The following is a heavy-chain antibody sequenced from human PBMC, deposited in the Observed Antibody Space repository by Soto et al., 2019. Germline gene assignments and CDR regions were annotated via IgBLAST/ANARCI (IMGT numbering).Heavy chain of an antibody. J-gene: IGHJ4*02. D-gene: IGHD1-26*01. V-gene: IGHV3-23*01. CDR2: IRGSGFNT. CDR3: AKDLISGSFSTFDY. CDR1: GFTFSSYA. Sequence: GGSLRLSCTASGFTFSSYAMGWVRQAPGKGLEWVTNIRGSGFNTYYADSVKGRFTISRDNSKNTLYLQMNSLRAEDTAIYYCAKDLISGSFSTFDYWGQGTLVTVSS.